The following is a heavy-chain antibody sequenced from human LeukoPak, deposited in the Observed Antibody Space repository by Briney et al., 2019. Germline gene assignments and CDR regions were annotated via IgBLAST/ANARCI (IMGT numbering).Heavy chain of an antibody. Sequence: SETLSLTCTVSGDSISSSKKYWGWVRQPPGKGLEWIGIYYSGNTYYNPSLKSRVTISLDTSRNQSSLRLSSVTAADTADYYCARAQGNGLIDFWGQGTLVTVSS. V-gene: IGHV4-39*01. J-gene: IGHJ4*02. CDR3: ARAQGNGLIDF. CDR1: GDSISSSKKY. D-gene: IGHD3/OR15-3a*01. CDR2: YYSGNT.